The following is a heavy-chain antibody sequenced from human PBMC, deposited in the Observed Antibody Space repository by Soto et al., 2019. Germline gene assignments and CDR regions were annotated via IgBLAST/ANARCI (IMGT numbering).Heavy chain of an antibody. Sequence: GGSLRLSCAASGFTFSSYAMHWVRQAPGKGLEWVAVISYDGSNKYYADSVKGRFTISRDNSKNTLYLQMNSLRAEDTAVYYCARAKEWAPDYWGQGNLVTVSS. CDR2: ISYDGSNK. J-gene: IGHJ4*02. V-gene: IGHV3-30-3*01. CDR3: ARAKEWAPDY. CDR1: GFTFSSYA. D-gene: IGHD3-3*01.